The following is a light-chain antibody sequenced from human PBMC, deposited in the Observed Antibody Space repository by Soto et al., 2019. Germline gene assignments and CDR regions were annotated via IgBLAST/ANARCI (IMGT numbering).Light chain of an antibody. V-gene: IGKV1-33*01. CDR1: QSISRG. CDR2: DAS. CDR3: QQYENLPT. J-gene: IGKJ5*01. Sequence: DIQMTQSPSTLSASVGDIVTITCRASQSISRGLAWYQQKPGRAPKLLIYDASNLEAGVPSRFRGSGSGTDFTFTISRLQPEDIATYYCQQYENLPTFGQGTRLEIK.